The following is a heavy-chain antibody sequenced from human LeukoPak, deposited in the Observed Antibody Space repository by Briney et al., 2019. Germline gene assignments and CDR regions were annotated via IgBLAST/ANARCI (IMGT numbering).Heavy chain of an antibody. CDR1: GGSISSYY. V-gene: IGHV4-59*01. CDR3: ASVTAQYGMDV. Sequence: TPSETLSLTCTVSGGSISSYYWSWIRQPPGKGLEWIGYIYYSGSTNYNPSLKSRVTISVDTSKNQFSLKLSSVTAADTAVYYCASVTAQYGMDVWGQGTTVTVSS. J-gene: IGHJ6*02. D-gene: IGHD2/OR15-2a*01. CDR2: IYYSGST.